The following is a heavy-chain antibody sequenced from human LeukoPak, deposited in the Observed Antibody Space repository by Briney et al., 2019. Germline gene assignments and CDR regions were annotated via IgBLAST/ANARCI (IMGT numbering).Heavy chain of an antibody. J-gene: IGHJ4*02. D-gene: IGHD6-19*01. V-gene: IGHV3-33*01. CDR1: GFTFSSYG. CDR2: IWYDGSNK. Sequence: AGGSLRLSCAASGFTFSSYGMHWVRQAPGKGLEWVAVIWYDGSNKYYADSVKGRFTISRDNSKNTLYLQMNSLRVEDTAVYYCARDRRYSSGWYYFDYWGQGTLVTVSS. CDR3: ARDRRYSSGWYYFDY.